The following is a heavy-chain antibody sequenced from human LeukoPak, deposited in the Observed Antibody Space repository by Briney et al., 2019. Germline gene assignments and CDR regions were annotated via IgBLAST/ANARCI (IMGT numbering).Heavy chain of an antibody. V-gene: IGHV4-59*08. J-gene: IGHJ4*02. D-gene: IGHD3-16*01. CDR3: ARLNGGN. CDR1: GASISTYY. CDR2: SNYLGST. Sequence: SETLSLTCTVPGASISTYYWSWIRQPPGKGLECVGYSNYLGSTDYNPSLKSRVTISIDPSKNQSSLKLSSVTAADTTIYYCARLNGGNWGQGTLVTVSS.